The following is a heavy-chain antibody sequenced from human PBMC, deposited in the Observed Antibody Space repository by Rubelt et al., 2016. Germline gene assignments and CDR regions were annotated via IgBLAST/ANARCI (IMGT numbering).Heavy chain of an antibody. CDR1: GGSISSSSYY. V-gene: IGHV4-39*07. D-gene: IGHD7-27*01. J-gene: IGHJ2*01. CDR3: ARSGPNWRTGAAWYFDL. Sequence: QLQLQESGPGLVKPSETLSLTCTVSGGSISSSSYYWGWIRQPPGKRMEWIGESNHSGSTNYNLSLKSRGTISVDTSKNQFSLKLSSVTAADTAVYYCARSGPNWRTGAAWYFDLWGRGTLVTVSS. CDR2: SNHSGST.